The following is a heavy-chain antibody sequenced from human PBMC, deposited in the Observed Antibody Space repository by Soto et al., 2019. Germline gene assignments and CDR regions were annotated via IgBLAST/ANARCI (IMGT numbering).Heavy chain of an antibody. CDR2: LVTVFGTA. CDR3: ARSPGVFDY. J-gene: IGHJ4*02. D-gene: IGHD3-10*01. V-gene: IGHV1-69*06. Sequence: QVQLVQSGAEVKKPGSSVKVSCKASGGTFSSLAISWVRQAPGQGLEWMGGLVTVFGTANYAQKFQDRVTITADKYTSTYYMELSSLRSEDTAVYYCARSPGVFDYWGQGTLVTVSS. CDR1: GGTFSSLA.